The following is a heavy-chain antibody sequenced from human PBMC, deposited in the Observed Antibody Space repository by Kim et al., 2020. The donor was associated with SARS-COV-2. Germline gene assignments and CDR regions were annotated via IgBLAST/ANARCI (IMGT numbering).Heavy chain of an antibody. J-gene: IGHJ4*02. CDR3: VKDLYGRPFDY. D-gene: IGHD3-10*01. Sequence: TYYADSVKGRFTISRDNSKNTLYLQMSSLRAEDTAVYYCVKDLYGRPFDYWGQGTLVTVSS. CDR2: T. V-gene: IGHV3-64D*09.